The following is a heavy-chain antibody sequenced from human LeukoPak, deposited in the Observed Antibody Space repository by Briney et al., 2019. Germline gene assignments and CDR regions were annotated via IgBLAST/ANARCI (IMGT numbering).Heavy chain of an antibody. CDR1: GFTFDSHA. CDR3: AKDIKDLLVVPAAMLDY. V-gene: IGHV3-23*01. J-gene: IGHJ4*02. D-gene: IGHD2-2*01. CDR2: ISGSGHTT. Sequence: PGGSLRLSCVASGFTFDSHAMSWVRQAPGKGLEWVSGISGSGHTTYYADPVKGRFTISRDNSKSTLHLQMSSLRPEDTAVYYCAKDIKDLLVVPAAMLDYWGQGTLVTVSS.